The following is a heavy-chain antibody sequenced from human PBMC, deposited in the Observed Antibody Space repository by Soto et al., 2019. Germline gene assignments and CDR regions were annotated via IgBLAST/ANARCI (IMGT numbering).Heavy chain of an antibody. CDR2: IYPGDSDT. CDR3: ARQEEWFYAFDF. D-gene: IGHD3-3*01. CDR1: GYRFTSYW. Sequence: GESLKISCKGSGYRFTSYWIGWVRQMPGKGLEWMGIIYPGDSDTRYSPSFQGQVTISADKSISTAYLHWSSLKASDTAMYFCARQEEWFYAFDFWGQGTMVTVSS. V-gene: IGHV5-51*01. J-gene: IGHJ3*01.